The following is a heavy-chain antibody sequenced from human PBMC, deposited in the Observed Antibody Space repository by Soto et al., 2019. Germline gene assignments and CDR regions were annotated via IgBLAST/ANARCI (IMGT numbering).Heavy chain of an antibody. CDR3: VRGMNPLF. J-gene: IGHJ4*01. CDR1: GFTLRTYT. CDR2: ISISSSDR. V-gene: IGHV3-21*06. Sequence: GGSLRFSCAASGFTLRTYTMNWVRQAPGKGLEWVSSISISSSDRYYADSVRGRFTISRDNAKNALYLQMNSLRADDTAVYFCVRGMNPLFGGQGTLVTVSS.